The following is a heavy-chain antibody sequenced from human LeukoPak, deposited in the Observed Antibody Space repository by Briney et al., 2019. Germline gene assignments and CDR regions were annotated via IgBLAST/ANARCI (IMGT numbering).Heavy chain of an antibody. CDR1: GFTFSSYG. J-gene: IGHJ6*02. V-gene: IGHV3-30*18. Sequence: GGSLRLSCAASGFTFSSYGMHWVRQAPGKGLEWVAVISYDGSNKYYADSVKGRFTISRDNSKNTLYLQMNSLRAEDTAVYYCAKNGGPPMDVWGQGTTVTVSS. CDR2: ISYDGSNK. CDR3: AKNGGPPMDV.